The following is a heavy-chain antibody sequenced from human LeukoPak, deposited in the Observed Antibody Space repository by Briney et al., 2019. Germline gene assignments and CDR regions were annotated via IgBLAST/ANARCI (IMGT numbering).Heavy chain of an antibody. D-gene: IGHD5-18*01. CDR2: IYTSGST. Sequence: PSETLSLTCTVSGGSISSHYWSWIRQPAGKGLEWIGRIYTSGSTNYNPSLKSRVTISEDTSKNQFSVKLSSVTAADSAVYYCARGSIGGYTYGGAFDIWGQGTMVTVSS. CDR3: ARGSIGGYTYGGAFDI. J-gene: IGHJ3*02. CDR1: GGSISSHY. V-gene: IGHV4-4*07.